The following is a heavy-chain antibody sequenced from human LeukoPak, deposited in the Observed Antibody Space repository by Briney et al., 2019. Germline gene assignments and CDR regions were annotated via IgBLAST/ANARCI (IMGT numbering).Heavy chain of an antibody. J-gene: IGHJ4*02. CDR1: GGSVSSGSYY. V-gene: IGHV4-61*01. CDR2: IYYSGST. Sequence: SETLSLTCTVSGGSVSSGSYYWSWIRQPPGKGLEWIGYIYYSGSTNYDPSLKSRVTISVDTSKNQFSLKLSSVTAADTAVYYCARLTTVVTLGRPFDYWGQGTLVTVSS. CDR3: ARLTTVVTLGRPFDY. D-gene: IGHD4-23*01.